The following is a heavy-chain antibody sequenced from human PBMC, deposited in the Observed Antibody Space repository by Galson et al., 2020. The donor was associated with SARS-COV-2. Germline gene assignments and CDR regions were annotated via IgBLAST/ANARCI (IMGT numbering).Heavy chain of an antibody. V-gene: IGHV6-1*01. CDR1: GDSVPSNSVA. D-gene: IGHD3-16*02. CDR2: TYNRATWYT. CDR3: ARGTEGRGVIDFFDY. J-gene: IGHJ4*02. Sequence: SPTLSLTCAISGDSVPSNSVAWTWIPPSPTTGLAWLGRTYNRATWYTEYAISVKSRITINADTSKNQFSLHLNSVTSEDTAVYYCARGTEGRGVIDFFDYWGRGTLVTVSS.